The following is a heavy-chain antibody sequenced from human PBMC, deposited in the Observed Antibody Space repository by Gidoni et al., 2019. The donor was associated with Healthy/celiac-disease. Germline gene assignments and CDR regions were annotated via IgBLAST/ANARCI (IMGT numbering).Heavy chain of an antibody. CDR2: ISGSGGST. CDR3: AKFEKQWLVFGATH. Sequence: EVQLLESGGGLVQPGGSLRLPCAASGFTFSSYAMIWVRQAPGKGLEWVAAISGSGGSTSYADSVKGRFTISRDNSKNTLYLQMNSLRAEDTAVYYCAKFEKQWLVFGATHWGQGTLVTVSS. CDR1: GFTFSSYA. V-gene: IGHV3-23*01. D-gene: IGHD6-19*01. J-gene: IGHJ4*02.